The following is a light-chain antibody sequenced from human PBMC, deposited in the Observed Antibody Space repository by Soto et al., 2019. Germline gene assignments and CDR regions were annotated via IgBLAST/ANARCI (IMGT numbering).Light chain of an antibody. CDR3: QQYASSLLT. Sequence: EIVLTQSPGTLSLSPGERATLSCRASQTVSSSYLAWYQQKPGQAPRLLIYGASSRATGIPDRFSGSGSGTVFTLTISRLEPEDFAVYYCQQYASSLLTFGGGTKVEIK. V-gene: IGKV3-20*01. J-gene: IGKJ4*01. CDR1: QTVSSSY. CDR2: GAS.